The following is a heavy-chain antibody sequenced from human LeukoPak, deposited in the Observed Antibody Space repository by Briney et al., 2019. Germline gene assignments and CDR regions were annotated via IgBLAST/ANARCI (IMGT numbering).Heavy chain of an antibody. CDR2: IYYTGNT. CDR3: ARVEEGYGSGRRENYYYYYMDV. D-gene: IGHD3-10*01. J-gene: IGHJ6*03. V-gene: IGHV4-59*01. CDR1: GGAIRGYY. Sequence: SETLSLTCNVSGGAIRGYYWSWMRQPPGKGLEWIGHIYYTGNTNYNPSLKSRVTISVDMSKSQFSLRLTSVTAADTAVYYCARVEEGYGSGRRENYYYYYMDVWGKGTTVTISS.